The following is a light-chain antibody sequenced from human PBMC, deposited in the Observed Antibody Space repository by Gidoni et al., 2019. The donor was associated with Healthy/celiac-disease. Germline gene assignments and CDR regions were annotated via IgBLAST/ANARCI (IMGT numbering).Light chain of an antibody. CDR2: WAS. V-gene: IGKV4-1*01. Sequence: DIVMTQSPDSLAVSLGARATINCKSSQSVLYSPNNKNYLAWYQQKPGQPPKLLIYWASTRESGVPDRFSGSGSGTDFTLTISSLQAEDVAVYYCQQYYSTHTFGQGTKLEIK. CDR3: QQYYSTHT. CDR1: QSVLYSPNNKNY. J-gene: IGKJ2*01.